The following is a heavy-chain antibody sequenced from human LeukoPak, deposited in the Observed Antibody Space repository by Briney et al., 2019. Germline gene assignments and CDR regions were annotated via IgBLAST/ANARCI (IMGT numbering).Heavy chain of an antibody. D-gene: IGHD5-18*01. V-gene: IGHV3-23*01. CDR3: AKDYGYTPYYFDY. CDR2: LTGSGDTT. CDR1: GFSFSTYA. J-gene: IGHJ4*02. Sequence: GSLRLSCAASGFSFSTYAMAWVRQPPGKGLQWVTTLTGSGDTTYYAESVKGRFTISSDNPQHTLYLQMNSLRVEDTAIYYCAKDYGYTPYYFDYWGQGTLVTVSS.